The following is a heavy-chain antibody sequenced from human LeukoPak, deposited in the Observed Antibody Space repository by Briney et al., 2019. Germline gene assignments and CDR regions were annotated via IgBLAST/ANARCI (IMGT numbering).Heavy chain of an antibody. CDR2: INHSGST. Sequence: TSETLSLTCAVYGGSFSGYYWSWIRQPPGKGLEWIGEINHSGSTNYNPSLKSRVTISVDTSKNQFSLKLSSVTAADTAVYYCARITAGSPHYYYGMDVWGQGTTVTVSS. CDR3: ARITAGSPHYYYGMDV. CDR1: GGSFSGYY. V-gene: IGHV4-34*01. J-gene: IGHJ6*02. D-gene: IGHD3-16*01.